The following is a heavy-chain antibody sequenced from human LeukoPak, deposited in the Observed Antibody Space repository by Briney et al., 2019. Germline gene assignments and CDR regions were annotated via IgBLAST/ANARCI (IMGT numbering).Heavy chain of an antibody. D-gene: IGHD3-3*01. CDR1: GFTFSSYS. J-gene: IGHJ5*02. V-gene: IGHV3-21*05. CDR2: ISSSNSYI. Sequence: GGSLRLSCAASGFTFSSYSMNWVRQAPGKGLEWVSYISSSNSYIYYADSVKGRFTVSRDNAKNSVYQQMNSLRAEDTAVYYCARDSELLEWLPDSDLWGQGTLVTVSS. CDR3: ARDSELLEWLPDSDL.